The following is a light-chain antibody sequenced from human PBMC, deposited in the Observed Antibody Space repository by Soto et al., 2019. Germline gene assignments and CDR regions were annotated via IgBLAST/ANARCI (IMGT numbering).Light chain of an antibody. Sequence: EIILTQSPATLSLSPGDRATLSCRASQSVSHYLAWYQQKPGQAPRLLIYDVSNRATGIPARFSGSGSGTAFTLTISSLGPEDFAVYFCQQRSEWPLCTFGQGTKLEIK. CDR3: QQRSEWPLCT. CDR1: QSVSHY. CDR2: DVS. J-gene: IGKJ2*02. V-gene: IGKV3-11*01.